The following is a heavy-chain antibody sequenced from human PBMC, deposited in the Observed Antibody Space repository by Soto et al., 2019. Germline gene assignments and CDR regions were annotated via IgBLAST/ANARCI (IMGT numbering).Heavy chain of an antibody. J-gene: IGHJ4*01. D-gene: IGHD2-2*01. V-gene: IGHV4-59*01. CDR1: GVYIRENH. CDR2: VHFSGST. Sequence: SETQSLTSDVSGVYIRENHWSWIRQAPGKGLEWVGYVHFSGSTTYNPSLAPRLNISFDMSKSQVYLQLTSVTAADTAVYYCARFGAAAPHYENWGRGALVPVSS. CDR3: ARFGAAAPHYEN.